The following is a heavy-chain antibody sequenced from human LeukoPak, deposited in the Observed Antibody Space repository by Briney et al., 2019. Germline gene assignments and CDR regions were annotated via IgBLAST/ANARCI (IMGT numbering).Heavy chain of an antibody. CDR1: GGSISSSSYY. CDR2: IYYSGST. J-gene: IGHJ5*02. D-gene: IGHD7-27*01. CDR3: ATANWGEEKNWFDP. Sequence: NPSETLSLTCTVSGGSISSSSYYWGRIRQPPGKGLEWIGSIYYSGSTYYNPSLKSRVTISVDTSKNQFSLKLSSVTAADTAVYYCATANWGEEKNWFDPWGQGTLVTVSS. V-gene: IGHV4-39*07.